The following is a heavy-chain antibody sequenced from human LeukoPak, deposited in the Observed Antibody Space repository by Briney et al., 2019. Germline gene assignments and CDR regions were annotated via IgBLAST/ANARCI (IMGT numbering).Heavy chain of an antibody. CDR2: ISSNGGST. CDR1: GFTFSSYA. D-gene: IGHD1-1*01. V-gene: IGHV3-64*01. CDR3: ARPRTGYYYGMDV. J-gene: IGHJ6*02. Sequence: WGSLRLSCAAPGFTFSSYAMHWVRQAPGQGLEYVSTISSNGGSTSYANSVKGRFTIFRDNSKNTLYLQMGSLRAEDMAVYYCARPRTGYYYGMDVWGQGTTVTVSS.